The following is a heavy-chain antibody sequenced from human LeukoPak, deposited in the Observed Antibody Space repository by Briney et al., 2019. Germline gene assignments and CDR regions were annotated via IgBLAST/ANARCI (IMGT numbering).Heavy chain of an antibody. V-gene: IGHV3-7*04. Sequence: GGSLRLSCAASGFTFSSYWMIWFRQAPGKGLEWVAHINQDGSVKNYVDSVKGRFTISRDNANNLSYLQMNSLRDEDSAAYYCARVYLERLTAGYFDHWGQGTWVTVSP. D-gene: IGHD3-3*01. CDR1: GFTFSSYW. CDR2: INQDGSVK. J-gene: IGHJ4*02. CDR3: ARVYLERLTAGYFDH.